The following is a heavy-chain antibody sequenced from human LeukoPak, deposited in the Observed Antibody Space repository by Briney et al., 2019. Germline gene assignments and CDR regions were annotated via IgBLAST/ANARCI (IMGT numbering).Heavy chain of an antibody. Sequence: ASVKVSCKASGYTFTSYGISCVRQAPGQGLEWMGWISAYNGNTNYAQKFQGRVTITADKSTSTAYMELSSLRSEDTAVYYCARSALEPRYGMDVWGQGTTVTVSS. CDR1: GYTFTSYG. CDR2: ISAYNGNT. J-gene: IGHJ6*02. D-gene: IGHD1-1*01. V-gene: IGHV1-18*01. CDR3: ARSALEPRYGMDV.